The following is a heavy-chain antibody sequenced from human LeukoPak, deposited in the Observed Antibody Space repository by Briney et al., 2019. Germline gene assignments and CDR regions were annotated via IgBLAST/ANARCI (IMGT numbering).Heavy chain of an antibody. V-gene: IGHV1-18*01. CDR2: ISAYNGNT. J-gene: IGHJ4*02. CDR1: GYTFTSYG. CDR3: ARAPPLYSSSWSADY. Sequence: GASVTVSCTASGYTFTSYGISWVRQAPGQGLEWMGWISAYNGNTNYAQKLQGRVTMTTDTSTSTAYMELRSLRSDDTAVYYCARAPPLYSSSWSADYWGQGALVTVSS. D-gene: IGHD6-13*01.